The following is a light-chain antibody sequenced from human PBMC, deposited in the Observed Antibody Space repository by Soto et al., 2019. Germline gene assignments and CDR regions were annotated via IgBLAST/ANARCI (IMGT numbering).Light chain of an antibody. CDR3: QQYNSYSLYT. Sequence: DIRMTQSPSTLSASVGDRVTITCRASQSISSWLAWYQQKPGKAPKLLIYDASSLESGVPSRFSGSGSGTEFPLTISHLQPDDFATYYCQQYNSYSLYTFGQGTKLEIK. J-gene: IGKJ2*01. V-gene: IGKV1-5*01. CDR1: QSISSW. CDR2: DAS.